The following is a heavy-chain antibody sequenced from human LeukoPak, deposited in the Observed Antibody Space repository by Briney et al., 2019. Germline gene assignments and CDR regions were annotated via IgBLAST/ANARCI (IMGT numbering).Heavy chain of an antibody. Sequence: PGGSLRLSCAASGLTFSGYWMSWVRQAPGKGLEWVASIKQDGSDKYYVDSVKGRFTISRDNAKKTLFLQMNTLRAEDTAVYYCARGYGSPDFWGQGTLVTVSS. CDR1: GLTFSGYW. D-gene: IGHD2-15*01. CDR2: IKQDGSDK. V-gene: IGHV3-7*05. CDR3: ARGYGSPDF. J-gene: IGHJ4*02.